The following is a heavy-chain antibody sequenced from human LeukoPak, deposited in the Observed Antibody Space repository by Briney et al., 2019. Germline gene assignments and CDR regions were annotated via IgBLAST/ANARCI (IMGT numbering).Heavy chain of an antibody. CDR1: GFTFSSYG. Sequence: QTGGSLRLSCAASGFTFSSYGMSWVRQAPGKGLEWVSAISGSGGSTYYADSVKGRCTISRDNSKITLYLQMNSLRAEDKAVYYCAKAYCSGGSCYRFDYWGQGTLVTVSS. D-gene: IGHD2-15*01. J-gene: IGHJ4*02. CDR3: AKAYCSGGSCYRFDY. CDR2: ISGSGGST. V-gene: IGHV3-23*01.